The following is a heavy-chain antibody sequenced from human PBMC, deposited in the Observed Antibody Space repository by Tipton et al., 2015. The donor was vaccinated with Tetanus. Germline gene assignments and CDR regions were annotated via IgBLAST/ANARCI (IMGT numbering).Heavy chain of an antibody. CDR3: ARGNRGSSWYL. D-gene: IGHD6-13*01. J-gene: IGHJ4*02. CDR2: MDPNTGHA. V-gene: IGHV1-8*01. Sequence: QLVQSGAEVKKPGASVKVSCKASGYAFNSYDLNWVRQATGQGLEWLGYMDPNTGHAAFAQKFQGRVTMTRDSSISTAYIELKNLRSDDTAVYYCARGNRGSSWYLWGQGTLVTVSS. CDR1: GYAFNSYD.